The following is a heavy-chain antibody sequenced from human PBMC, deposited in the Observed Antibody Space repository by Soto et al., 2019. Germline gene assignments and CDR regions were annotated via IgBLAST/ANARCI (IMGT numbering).Heavy chain of an antibody. CDR1: CGSIISGGYY. CDR2: IYYSGST. D-gene: IGHD6-6*01. Sequence: SETLSLTCTFSCGSIISGGYYWSWIRQHPGKGLEWIGYIYYSGSTYYNPSLKSRVTISVDTSKNQFSLKLSSVTAADTAVYYCARDSRYSSSSGQAGYYGMDVWGQGTTVTVSS. J-gene: IGHJ6*02. V-gene: IGHV4-31*03. CDR3: ARDSRYSSSSGQAGYYGMDV.